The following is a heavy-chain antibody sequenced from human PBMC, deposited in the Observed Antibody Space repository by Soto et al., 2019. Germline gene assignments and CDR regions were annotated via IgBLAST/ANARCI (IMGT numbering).Heavy chain of an antibody. CDR1: GGSFSGYY. CDR3: ARTRYNWNSDAFDI. V-gene: IGHV4-34*01. CDR2: INHSGST. Sequence: SETLSLTCAVYGGSFSGYYWSWIRQPPGKGLEWIGEINHSGSTNYNPSLKSRVTISVDTSKNQFSLKLRSVTAADTAVYYCARTRYNWNSDAFDIWGQGTMVTVSS. J-gene: IGHJ3*02. D-gene: IGHD1-7*01.